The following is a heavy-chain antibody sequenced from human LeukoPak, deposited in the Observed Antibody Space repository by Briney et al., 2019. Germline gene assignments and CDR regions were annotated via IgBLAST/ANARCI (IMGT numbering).Heavy chain of an antibody. V-gene: IGHV3-15*01. CDR1: GFTFGNAW. CDR3: PRQQLVLDY. D-gene: IGHD6-13*01. Sequence: GGSLRLSCAASGFTFGNAWMSWVRQAPGKGLEWVGHIKSKTDGGTTDYAAPVKGRFTISRDDSKNTLYLQMNSLKAEDTAVYYCPRQQLVLDYWGQGTLVTVSS. CDR2: IKSKTDGGTT. J-gene: IGHJ4*02.